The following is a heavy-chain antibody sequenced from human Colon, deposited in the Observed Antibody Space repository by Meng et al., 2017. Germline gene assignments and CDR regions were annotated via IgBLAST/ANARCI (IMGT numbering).Heavy chain of an antibody. D-gene: IGHD4-17*01. CDR2: IDHFGIS. CDR3: ATGLRHGDWFDP. V-gene: IGHV4-34*02. Sequence: QVQIQQGGAGLLKPSETLSLPCAVSGGSFSGFYWSWIRQPPGKGLEWIGEIDHFGISNYNSSLKGRLTMSVDTSKKQISLTLTSETAADTAVYYCATGLRHGDWFDPWGPGTLVTVSS. J-gene: IGHJ5*02. CDR1: GGSFSGFY.